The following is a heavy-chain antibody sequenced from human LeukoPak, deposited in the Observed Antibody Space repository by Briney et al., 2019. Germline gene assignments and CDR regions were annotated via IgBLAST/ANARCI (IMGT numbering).Heavy chain of an antibody. D-gene: IGHD1-1*01. J-gene: IGHJ4*02. CDR2: IYYSGSP. CDR3: ATWRTAKTGFDY. Sequence: SETLSLTCTVSGGSTSNNNYYWAWIRQPPGKGLECIGSIYYSGSPYYNPSLKSRVTISVDTSKNQFSLRLSSVTAADTAVYYCATWRTAKTGFDYWGQGTLVTVSS. CDR1: GGSTSNNNYY. V-gene: IGHV4-39*01.